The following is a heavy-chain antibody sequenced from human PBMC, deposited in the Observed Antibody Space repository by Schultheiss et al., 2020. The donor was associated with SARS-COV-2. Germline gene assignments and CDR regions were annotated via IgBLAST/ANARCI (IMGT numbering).Heavy chain of an antibody. CDR2: VSRNGEST. Sequence: GGSLRLSCSASGFTFSRYAFHWVRQAPGKGLEYVSTVSRNGESTYYADSVKGRFTISRDNSKNTLYLQMNSLRAEDTAVYYCAKDPNYDFWSGYPNFDYWGQGTLVTVSS. V-gene: IGHV3-64*04. J-gene: IGHJ4*02. D-gene: IGHD3-3*01. CDR3: AKDPNYDFWSGYPNFDY. CDR1: GFTFSRYA.